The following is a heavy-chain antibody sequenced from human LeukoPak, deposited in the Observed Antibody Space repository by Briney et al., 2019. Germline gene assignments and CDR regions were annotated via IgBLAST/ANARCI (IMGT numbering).Heavy chain of an antibody. V-gene: IGHV3-48*04. CDR3: ARDVDPDYYYDSSGSIPD. CDR1: GFTFSSYN. CDR2: ISSSSSTI. J-gene: IGHJ4*02. Sequence: GGSLRLSCAASGFTFSSYNMNWVRQAPGKGLEWVSYISSSSSTIYYADSVKGRFTISRDNAKNSLYLQMNSLRAEDTAVYYCARDVDPDYYYDSSGSIPDWGQGTLVTVSS. D-gene: IGHD3-22*01.